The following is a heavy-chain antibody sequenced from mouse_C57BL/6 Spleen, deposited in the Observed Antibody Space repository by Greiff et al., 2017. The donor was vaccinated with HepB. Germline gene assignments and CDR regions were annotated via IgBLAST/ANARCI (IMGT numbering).Heavy chain of an antibody. D-gene: IGHD2-4*01. V-gene: IGHV1-19*01. Sequence: EVQLQQSGPVLVKPGASVKMSCKASGYTFTDYYMNWVKQSHGKSLEWIGVINPYNGGTSYNQKFKGKATLTVDKSSSTAYMELNSLTSEDSAVYYCARLLGIYYDYDGFAYWGQGTLVTVSA. CDR1: GYTFTDYY. CDR2: INPYNGGT. CDR3: ARLLGIYYDYDGFAY. J-gene: IGHJ3*01.